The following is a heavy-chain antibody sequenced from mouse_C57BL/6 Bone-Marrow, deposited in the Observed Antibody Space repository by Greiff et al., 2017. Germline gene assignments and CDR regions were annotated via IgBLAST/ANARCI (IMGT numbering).Heavy chain of an antibody. J-gene: IGHJ3*01. CDR1: GYAFSSSW. V-gene: IGHV1-82*01. D-gene: IGHD1-1*01. CDR3: ATIYYYGSSLAY. CDR2: IYPGDGDT. Sequence: QVQLQQSGPELVKPGASVKISCKASGYAFSSSWMNWVKQRPGKGLEWIGRIYPGDGDTNYNGKFKGKATLTADKSSSTAYMQLSSLTSEDSAVYFCATIYYYGSSLAYWGQGTLVTVSA.